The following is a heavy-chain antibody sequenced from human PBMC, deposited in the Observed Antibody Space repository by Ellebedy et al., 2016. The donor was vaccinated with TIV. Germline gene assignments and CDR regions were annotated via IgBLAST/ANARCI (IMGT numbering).Heavy chain of an antibody. Sequence: GESLKISXAASGFTFSNYAMPWVRQAPGKGLEWVSTISGSGDTTYYADSADSVKGRFTISRDNSKNMLYLQMNSLRAEDTAVYYCARDRTEGAASCPLFWGQGTLVTVSS. CDR1: GFTFSNYA. J-gene: IGHJ4*02. D-gene: IGHD2-15*01. CDR3: ARDRTEGAASCPLF. CDR2: ISGSGDTT. V-gene: IGHV3-23*01.